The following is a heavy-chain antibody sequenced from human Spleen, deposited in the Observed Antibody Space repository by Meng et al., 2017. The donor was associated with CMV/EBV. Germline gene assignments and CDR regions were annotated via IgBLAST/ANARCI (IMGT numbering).Heavy chain of an antibody. CDR2: ISSSGTTI. CDR1: GFIFSSYE. CDR3: ARDLLDERTTVTPFDAFDI. D-gene: IGHD4-17*01. Sequence: GGSLRLSCAASGFIFSSYEMNWVRQAPGKGLEWISYISSSGTTIHYADSVKGRFTISRDNAKNSLYLQMNSLRAEDTAVYYCARDLLDERTTVTPFDAFDIWGQGTMVTVSS. J-gene: IGHJ3*02. V-gene: IGHV3-48*03.